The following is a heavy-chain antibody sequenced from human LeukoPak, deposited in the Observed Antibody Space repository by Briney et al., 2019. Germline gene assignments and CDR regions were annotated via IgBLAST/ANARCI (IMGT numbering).Heavy chain of an antibody. CDR2: IWFDGSNK. Sequence: GGSLRLSCAASGFTFSGYGMHWVRQAPGKGLEWVAVIWFDGSNKYYADSVKGRFTISRHNARNTLFLQMNSLRVDDTAVYYCATDLAGLFDYWGRGTLVSVSS. J-gene: IGHJ4*02. CDR3: ATDLAGLFDY. CDR1: GFTFSGYG. V-gene: IGHV3-33*03.